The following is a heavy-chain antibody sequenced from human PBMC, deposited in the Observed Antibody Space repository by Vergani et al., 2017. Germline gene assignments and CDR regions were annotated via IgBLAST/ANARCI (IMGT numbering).Heavy chain of an antibody. Sequence: QVQLQELGPGLVKPSETLSLTCTVSGGSISSYYWSWIRQPPGKGLEWIGYIYYSGSTNYNPSLKSRVTISVDTSKNQFSLKLSSVTAADTAVYYCARLSLYDADYWGQGTLVTVSS. D-gene: IGHD2/OR15-2a*01. CDR1: GGSISSYY. V-gene: IGHV4-59*01. CDR3: ARLSLYDADY. J-gene: IGHJ4*02. CDR2: IYYSGST.